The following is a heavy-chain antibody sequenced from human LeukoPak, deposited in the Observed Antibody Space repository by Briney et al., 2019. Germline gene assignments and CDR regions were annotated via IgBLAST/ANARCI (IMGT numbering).Heavy chain of an antibody. Sequence: PGGSLRLSCAASGFTFSSYWMSWVRQAPGKGLEWVANIKQDGSGKYYVDSVKGRFTISRDNAKTSLYLQMNSLRAEDTAVYYCARDAGFHDYGDFFFDYWGQGTLVTVSS. J-gene: IGHJ4*02. CDR2: IKQDGSGK. CDR3: ARDAGFHDYGDFFFDY. D-gene: IGHD4-17*01. V-gene: IGHV3-7*01. CDR1: GFTFSSYW.